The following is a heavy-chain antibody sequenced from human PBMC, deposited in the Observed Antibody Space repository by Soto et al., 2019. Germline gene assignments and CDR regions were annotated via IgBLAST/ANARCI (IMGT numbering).Heavy chain of an antibody. J-gene: IGHJ4*02. CDR1: GYSISSHG. CDR3: ASGLIGKY. D-gene: IGHD3-22*01. CDR2: LSDDTGDT. Sequence: QVQLVQSGVEVKKPGASVRVSCKASGYSISSHGITWVRQAPGQGLEWMGWLSDDTGDTSYARKFQGRVTMTTETSTNTAYMTLRNLTSDDTVVYYCASGLIGKYWGQGTLVIVSS. V-gene: IGHV1-18*01.